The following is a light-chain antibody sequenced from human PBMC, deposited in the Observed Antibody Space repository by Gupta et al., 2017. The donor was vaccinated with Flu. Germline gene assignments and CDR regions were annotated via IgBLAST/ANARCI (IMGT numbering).Light chain of an antibody. CDR2: GAA. CDR1: QSGNSNL. CDR3: RQYGISVYT. V-gene: IGKV3-20*01. J-gene: IGKJ2*01. Sequence: ERTALPCSGSQSGNSNLLSCYQQKPGQAPSLLINGAACSATSSTDRSSGSGSGTEVSLTIRRREPDDDAVEYCRQYGISVYTFGQGTKLEIK.